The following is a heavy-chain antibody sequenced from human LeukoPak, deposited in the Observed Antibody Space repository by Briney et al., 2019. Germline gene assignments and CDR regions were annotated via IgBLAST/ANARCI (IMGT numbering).Heavy chain of an antibody. CDR2: INPNSGGT. J-gene: IGHJ6*03. CDR1: GYTFTGYY. CDR3: ARDGIMITFGGVIAYYYYYMDV. Sequence: ASVKVSCKASGYTFTGYYIHWVRQAPGQGLEWMGWINPNSGGTNNAQKFQGRVTMTRDTSISTAYMELSRLRSDDTAVYYCARDGIMITFGGVIAYYYYYMDVWGKGTTVTISS. V-gene: IGHV1-2*02. D-gene: IGHD3-16*02.